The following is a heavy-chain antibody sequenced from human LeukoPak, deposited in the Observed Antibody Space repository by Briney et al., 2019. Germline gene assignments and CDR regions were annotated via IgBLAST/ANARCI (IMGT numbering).Heavy chain of an antibody. V-gene: IGHV4-61*01. CDR3: ASSGGSYGSGSYVRFDP. CDR1: GDSVSSGSYC. CDR2: IYYSGST. Sequence: SETLSLTCTVSGDSVSSGSYCWSWIRQPPGKGLEWIGYIYYSGSTNYNPSLKSRVTISVDTSKNQFSLKLSSVTAADTAVYYCASSGGSYGSGSYVRFDPWGQGTLVTVSS. J-gene: IGHJ5*02. D-gene: IGHD3-10*01.